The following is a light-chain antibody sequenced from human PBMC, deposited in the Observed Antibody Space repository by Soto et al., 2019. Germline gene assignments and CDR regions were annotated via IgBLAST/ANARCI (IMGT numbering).Light chain of an antibody. CDR3: QQYGSSFT. CDR1: QSVSSSY. CDR2: GAS. V-gene: IGKV3-20*01. J-gene: IGKJ3*01. Sequence: ELVLTQSPGTLSLSPGERATPSCRASQSVSSSYLAWYQQKPGQAPRLLIYGASSRATGIPDRFSGSGSGTDFTLTISRLEPEDFAVYYCQQYGSSFTFGPGTKVD.